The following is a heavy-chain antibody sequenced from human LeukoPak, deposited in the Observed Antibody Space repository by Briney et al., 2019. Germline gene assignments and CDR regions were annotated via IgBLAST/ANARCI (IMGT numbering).Heavy chain of an antibody. J-gene: IGHJ4*02. CDR2: ISSSSSYI. Sequence: GGSLRLSCAASGFTFDSYALSWVRQAPGKGLEWVSSISSSSSYIYYADSVKGRFTISRDNAKNSLYLQMNSLRAEDTAVYYCARDGAWWELRPHYFDYWGQGTLVTVSS. V-gene: IGHV3-21*01. CDR3: ARDGAWWELRPHYFDY. D-gene: IGHD1-26*01. CDR1: GFTFDSYA.